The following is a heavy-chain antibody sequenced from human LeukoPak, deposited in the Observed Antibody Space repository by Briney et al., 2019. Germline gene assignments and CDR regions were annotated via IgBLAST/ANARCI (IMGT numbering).Heavy chain of an antibody. CDR2: IRSKAYGGTT. V-gene: IGHV3-49*04. CDR3: TRGYYGSGSYYVFDY. D-gene: IGHD3-10*01. CDR1: GFTFDDYG. J-gene: IGHJ4*02. Sequence: GGSLRLSCAASGFTFDDYGMSWVRQAPGKVLEWVGFIRSKAYGGTTEYAASVKGRFAISRDDSKSIAYLQMNSLKTEDTAVYYCTRGYYGSGSYYVFDYWGQGTLVTVSS.